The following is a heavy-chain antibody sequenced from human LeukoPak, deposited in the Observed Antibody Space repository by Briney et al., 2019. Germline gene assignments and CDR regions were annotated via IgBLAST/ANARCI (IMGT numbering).Heavy chain of an antibody. J-gene: IGHJ4*02. CDR2: INSDGSSI. CDR3: ARRAAALGAFDY. CDR1: RFTFSNYW. D-gene: IGHD6-13*01. Sequence: GGSLRLSCAASRFTFSNYWMHWVRQAPGKGLVWVSRINSDGSSISYADSVKGRFTISRDNAKNTLYLQMNSLRTEDTAVYYCARRAAALGAFDYWGQGTLVTVSS. V-gene: IGHV3-74*01.